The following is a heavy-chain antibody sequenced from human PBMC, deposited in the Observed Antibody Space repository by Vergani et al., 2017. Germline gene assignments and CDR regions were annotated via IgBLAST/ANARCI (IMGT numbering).Heavy chain of an antibody. V-gene: IGHV1-69*09. CDR1: GGTFSSYA. J-gene: IGHJ4*02. D-gene: IGHD2-15*01. Sequence: QVQLVQSGAEVKKPGASVKVSCKASGGTFSSYAISWVRQAPGQGLEWMGRINPILGIANYAQKFQGRVTITADKSTSTAYMKLSSLRSEDTAVYYCASGVADCSGGSCYSLPFDYWGQGTLVTVSS. CDR3: ASGVADCSGGSCYSLPFDY. CDR2: INPILGIA.